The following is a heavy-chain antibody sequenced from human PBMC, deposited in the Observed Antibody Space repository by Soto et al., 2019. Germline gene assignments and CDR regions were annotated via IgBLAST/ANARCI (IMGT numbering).Heavy chain of an antibody. CDR3: AKDKRGGGEDIVLMVYATGFDY. D-gene: IGHD2-8*01. Sequence: EVQLVESGGGLVQPGRSLRLSCAASGFTFDDYAMHWVRQAPGKGLEWVSGISWNSGSIGYADSVKGRFTISRDNAKNPRDLKRNRLGAEDTALDYGAKDKRGGGEDIVLMVYATGFDYWGQGTLVTVSS. J-gene: IGHJ4*02. CDR2: ISWNSGSI. V-gene: IGHV3-9*01. CDR1: GFTFDDYA.